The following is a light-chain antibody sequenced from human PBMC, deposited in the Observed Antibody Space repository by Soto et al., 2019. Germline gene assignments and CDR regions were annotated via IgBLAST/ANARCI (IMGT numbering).Light chain of an antibody. CDR1: SSDVGGYNY. Sequence: QSALTQPRSVSGSPGQSVTISCTGTSSDVGGYNYVSWYQQHPGKAPKLIIYDVSKRPSGVPDRFSGSKSGNTASLTISGLQAEDEADYYCCSSAGTYTSVFGGGIKVTVL. V-gene: IGLV2-11*01. CDR3: CSSAGTYTSV. CDR2: DVS. J-gene: IGLJ3*02.